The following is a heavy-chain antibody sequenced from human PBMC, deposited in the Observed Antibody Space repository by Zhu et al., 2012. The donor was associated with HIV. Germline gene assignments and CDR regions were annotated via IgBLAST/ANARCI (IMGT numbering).Heavy chain of an antibody. CDR2: IYYSGTT. J-gene: IGHJ3*02. CDR1: GGSISSGDCY. D-gene: IGHD1-26*01. Sequence: QVQLQESGPGLVKPSQTLSLTCTVSGGSISSGDCYWSWVRQSPVRGLEWIGYIYYSGTTYYIPSLKSRVTISVDTSKNQFSLKLTSVTAADTAMYYCARRQWELLSAFDIWGQGQWSPSLQ. CDR3: ARRQWELLSAFDI. V-gene: IGHV4-30-4*08.